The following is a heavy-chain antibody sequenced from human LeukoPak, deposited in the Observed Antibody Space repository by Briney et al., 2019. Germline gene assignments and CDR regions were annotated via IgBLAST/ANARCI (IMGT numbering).Heavy chain of an antibody. V-gene: IGHV3-23*01. J-gene: IGHJ4*02. CDR3: AKDRISCGYPDY. CDR1: GFTFSSYA. D-gene: IGHD5-18*01. Sequence: GGFLRLSCEASGFTFSSYAIRWVRQAPGTGLEWVSSIPGSGGATYYADSVRGRFSISRDNSKNTLYLQMNSLRAEDTAVYYCAKDRISCGYPDYWGQGTLVTVSS. CDR2: IPGSGGAT.